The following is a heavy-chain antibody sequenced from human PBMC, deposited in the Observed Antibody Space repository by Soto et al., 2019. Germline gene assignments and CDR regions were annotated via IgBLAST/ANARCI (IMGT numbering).Heavy chain of an antibody. Sequence: GGSLRLSCAASGFTFDDYAMHWVRQAPGKGLEWVSGISWNSGSIGYADSVKGRFTISRDNAKNSLYLQMNSLRAEDTALYYCAKDSGSYTGSAFDIWGQGTMVTVSS. D-gene: IGHD1-26*01. CDR3: AKDSGSYTGSAFDI. CDR1: GFTFDDYA. J-gene: IGHJ3*02. CDR2: ISWNSGSI. V-gene: IGHV3-9*01.